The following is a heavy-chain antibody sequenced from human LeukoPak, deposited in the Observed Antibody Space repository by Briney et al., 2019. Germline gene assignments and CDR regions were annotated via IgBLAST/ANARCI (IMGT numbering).Heavy chain of an antibody. J-gene: IGHJ3*02. CDR3: ARVGSSSSNAFDI. CDR1: GFTYSNYA. V-gene: IGHV3-23*01. CDR2: ISGSGGNT. D-gene: IGHD6-6*01. Sequence: GGSLRLSCAASGFTYSNYAMNWVRQAPGKGLEWVSSISGSGGNTHYADSVKGRFTISRDNAKNSLYLQMNSLRAEDTAVYYCARVGSSSSNAFDIWGQGTMVTVSS.